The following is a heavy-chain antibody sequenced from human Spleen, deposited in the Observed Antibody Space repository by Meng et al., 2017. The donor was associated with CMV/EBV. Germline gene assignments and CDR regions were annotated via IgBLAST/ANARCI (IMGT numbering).Heavy chain of an antibody. CDR1: GGSIRSSNDF. Sequence: SETLSLTCTVSGGSIRSSNDFWGWGWIRQPPGKGLEWIGYIYYTGGTNYYPSLRSRATISLDTSRNQFSLSLNSVTAADTAVYYCAREITAKRYENYFDYWGQGILVTVSS. CDR2: IYYTGGT. V-gene: IGHV4-61*01. D-gene: IGHD1-14*01. CDR3: AREITAKRYENYFDY. J-gene: IGHJ4*02.